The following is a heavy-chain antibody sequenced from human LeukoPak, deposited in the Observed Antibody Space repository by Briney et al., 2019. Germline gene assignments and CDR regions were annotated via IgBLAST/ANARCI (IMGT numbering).Heavy chain of an antibody. CDR1: GYILTDYY. Sequence: AAVKVSCKASGYILTDYYIHWVRQAPGQGLEWMGIINPSGGSTSYAQKFQGRVTMTRDMSTSTVYMELNSLRSEDTAVYYCARAWEAVAGNYGVIDYWGQGTLVTVSS. CDR2: INPSGGST. CDR3: ARAWEAVAGNYGVIDY. J-gene: IGHJ4*02. V-gene: IGHV1-46*01. D-gene: IGHD1-7*01.